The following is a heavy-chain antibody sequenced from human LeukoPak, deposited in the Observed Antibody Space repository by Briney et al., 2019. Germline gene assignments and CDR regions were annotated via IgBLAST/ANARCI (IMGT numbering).Heavy chain of an antibody. CDR1: GYTFTSYD. J-gene: IGHJ6*03. D-gene: IGHD6-13*01. CDR3: ARGDSSSCYVGIHYYYYCMDV. V-gene: IGHV1-8*01. Sequence: ASVKVSCKASGYTFTSYDINWVRQATGQGLEWMGWMNPNSGNTGYAQKFQGRVTMTRNTSISTAYMELSSLRSEDTAVYYCARGDSSSCYVGIHYYYYCMDVWGKGTTVTVSS. CDR2: MNPNSGNT.